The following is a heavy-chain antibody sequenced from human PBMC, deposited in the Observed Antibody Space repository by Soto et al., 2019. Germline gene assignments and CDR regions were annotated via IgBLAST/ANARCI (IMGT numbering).Heavy chain of an antibody. V-gene: IGHV1-69*12. D-gene: IGHD5-18*01. Sequence: QVQLVQSGAEVTKPGSSVKVSCKASGGTFSRYAISWVRQSPVKGLEWMGGIIPIFGTATYAQMFQGRVPITADESTSTAYMELSSLRSEDKAVYYCARGYSYGYPVGAVDYWGQGTLVTVSS. CDR2: IIPIFGTA. J-gene: IGHJ4*02. CDR1: GGTFSRYA. CDR3: ARGYSYGYPVGAVDY.